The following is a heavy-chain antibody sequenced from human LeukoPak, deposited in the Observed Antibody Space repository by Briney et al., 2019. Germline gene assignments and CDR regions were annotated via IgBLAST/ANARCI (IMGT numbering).Heavy chain of an antibody. CDR2: ISWDGGST. Sequence: GGSLRLSCAASGFTFDDYTMHWVRQAPGKGLEWVSLISWDGGSTYYADSVKGRFTISRDNSKNSLYLQMNSLRAEDTAVYYCAKAPSAATAYYYYYYMDVWGKGTTVTVSS. D-gene: IGHD6-13*01. V-gene: IGHV3-43D*03. CDR3: AKAPSAATAYYYYYYMDV. J-gene: IGHJ6*03. CDR1: GFTFDDYT.